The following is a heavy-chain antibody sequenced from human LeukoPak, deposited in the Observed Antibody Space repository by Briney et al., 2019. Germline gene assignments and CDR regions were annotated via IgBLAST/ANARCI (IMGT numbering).Heavy chain of an antibody. J-gene: IGHJ2*01. CDR2: IYYSGST. Sequence: PSETLSLTCTVSGGSISSYYWSWIRQPPGKGLEWIGYIYYSGSTNYNPSLKSRVTISVDTSKNQFSLKLSSVTAADTAVYYCARGRRISRGYFDLWGRGTLVTVSS. CDR3: ARGRRISRGYFDL. V-gene: IGHV4-59*12. D-gene: IGHD2-15*01. CDR1: GGSISSYY.